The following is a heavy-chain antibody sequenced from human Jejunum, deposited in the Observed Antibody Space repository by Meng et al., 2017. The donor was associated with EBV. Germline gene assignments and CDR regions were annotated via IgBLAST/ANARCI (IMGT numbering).Heavy chain of an antibody. V-gene: IGHV3-21*02. CDR3: VRDSSFNVH. CDR2: ISSGSRFI. J-gene: IGHJ4*02. Sequence: EVQLWGSGGGLGKPGGSLRPSFAASGFTFSSYSMNWVRQAPGKGLEWVLYISSGSRFIYYADSVKGRFTISRDDAKNSLSLQMNNLGADDTAVYYCVRDSSFNVHWGQGTLVTVSS. CDR1: GFTFSSYS. D-gene: IGHD3-16*02.